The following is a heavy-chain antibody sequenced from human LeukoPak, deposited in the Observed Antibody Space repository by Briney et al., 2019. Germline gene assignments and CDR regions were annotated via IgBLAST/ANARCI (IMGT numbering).Heavy chain of an antibody. Sequence: SETLSLTCTVSGGSISSGDYYWSWIRQPPGKGLEWIGYIYYSGSTYYNPSLKSRVTISVDTSKNQSSLKLSSVAAADTAVYYCARGLRGDPSDYWGQGTLVTVSS. CDR3: ARGLRGDPSDY. V-gene: IGHV4-30-4*01. CDR1: GGSISSGDYY. CDR2: IYYSGST. J-gene: IGHJ4*02.